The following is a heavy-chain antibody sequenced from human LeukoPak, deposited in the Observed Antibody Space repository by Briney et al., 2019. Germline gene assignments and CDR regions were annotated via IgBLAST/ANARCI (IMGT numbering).Heavy chain of an antibody. CDR3: ARGFLMVRGVPPQSRFDP. D-gene: IGHD3-10*01. Sequence: PGESLKISCKGSGYTFTSYWIGWVRQMPGKGLEWMGVIFPGDSDTRYSPSFQGQVTISADKSISTAYLQWNSLKASDTAMYYCARGFLMVRGVPPQSRFDPWGQGTLVTVSS. V-gene: IGHV5-51*03. CDR2: IFPGDSDT. J-gene: IGHJ5*02. CDR1: GYTFTSYW.